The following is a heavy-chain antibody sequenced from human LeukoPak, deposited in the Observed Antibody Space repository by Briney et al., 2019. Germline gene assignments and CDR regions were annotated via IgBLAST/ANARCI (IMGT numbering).Heavy chain of an antibody. CDR3: ARRKYYYDSSGYYPSLAYFDY. Sequence: GESLKISCKGSGYSFTSYWIGWVRQMPGKGLEWMGIIYPGDSDTRYSPSFQGQVTISADKSISTAYLQWSSLKASDTAMYYCARRKYYYDSSGYYPSLAYFDYWGQGTLVTVSS. J-gene: IGHJ4*02. D-gene: IGHD3-22*01. CDR2: IYPGDSDT. V-gene: IGHV5-51*01. CDR1: GYSFTSYW.